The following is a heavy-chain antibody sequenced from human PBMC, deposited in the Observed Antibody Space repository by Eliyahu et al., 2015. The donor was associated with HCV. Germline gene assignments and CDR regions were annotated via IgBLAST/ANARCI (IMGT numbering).Heavy chain of an antibody. J-gene: IGHJ6*02. CDR2: VYSTGST. CDR1: GGSXRDGNSF. V-gene: IGHV4-31*03. D-gene: IGHD2-15*01. CDR3: AREGYDATDV. Sequence: QVQLQESGPGLVKPSETLSLACTVSGGSXRDGNSFWTWIRQRPGKGLEWIGFVYSTGSTHFNPSLNTRLTMSVDTSRNQFSMRLGSVTAADTAVYYCAREGYDATDVWGQGTTVTVSS.